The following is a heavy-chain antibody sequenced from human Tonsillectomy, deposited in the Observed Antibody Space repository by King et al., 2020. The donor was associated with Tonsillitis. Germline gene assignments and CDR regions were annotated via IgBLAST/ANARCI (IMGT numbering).Heavy chain of an antibody. CDR3: ARGQVVVIYFDY. Sequence: VQLQESGPGLVKPSETLSLTCTVSGGSVSSGGFYWSWIRQPPGKGLEWIGYIYYSGSTYYNPSLRSRVTISVDTSKNQFSLNLSSVTAADTAVYYCARGQVVVIYFDYWGQGTPVTVSS. CDR1: GGSVSSGGFY. D-gene: IGHD3-22*01. V-gene: IGHV4-61*08. J-gene: IGHJ4*02. CDR2: IYYSGST.